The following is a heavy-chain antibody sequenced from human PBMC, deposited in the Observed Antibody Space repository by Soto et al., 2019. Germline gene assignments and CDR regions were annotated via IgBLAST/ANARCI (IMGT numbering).Heavy chain of an antibody. CDR1: GFNFTNHW. Sequence: VHLVESGGGLVQPGGSLRLSCAASGFNFTNHWMHWVRQAPGKGLVLVSRITRAGKSKAYAESVKGRFAISRDNATNPVYLHMNSLTVEDTAGYYCSRESGAWPLNWFDPWGQRTLVTGSS. CDR2: ITRAGKSK. V-gene: IGHV3-74*01. CDR3: SRESGAWPLNWFDP. J-gene: IGHJ5*02.